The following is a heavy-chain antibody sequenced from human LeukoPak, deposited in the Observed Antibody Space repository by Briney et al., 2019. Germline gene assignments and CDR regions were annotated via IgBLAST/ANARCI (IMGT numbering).Heavy chain of an antibody. D-gene: IGHD6-13*01. CDR3: AKDEYSSPHGAFDI. Sequence: GGSLRLSCAASGFTFGDYAMHWVRQTPGKGLEWVSGISWNGGRIGYADSVEGRFTISRDNAKNSLYLQMNSLRVEDMAFYYCAKDEYSSPHGAFDIWGQGTMVTVSS. V-gene: IGHV3-9*03. CDR1: GFTFGDYA. CDR2: ISWNGGRI. J-gene: IGHJ3*02.